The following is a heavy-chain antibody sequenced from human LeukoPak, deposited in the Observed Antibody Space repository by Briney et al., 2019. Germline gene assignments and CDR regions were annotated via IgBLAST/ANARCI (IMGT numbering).Heavy chain of an antibody. CDR2: ISGSGGST. CDR1: GFTFSSYA. J-gene: IGHJ4*02. V-gene: IGHV3-23*01. D-gene: IGHD5-18*01. CDR3: AKDPPRGYSYGHGVY. Sequence: HPGGSLRLSCAASGFTFSSYAMSWVRQAPGKGLEWVSAISGSGGSTYYAGSVKGRFTISRDNSKNTLYLQMNSLRAEDTAVYYCAKDPPRGYSYGHGVYWGQGTLVTVSS.